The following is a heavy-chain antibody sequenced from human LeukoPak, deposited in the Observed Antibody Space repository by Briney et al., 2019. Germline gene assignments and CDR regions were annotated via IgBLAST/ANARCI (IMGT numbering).Heavy chain of an antibody. V-gene: IGHV4-39*01. Sequence: SEALSLTCTVSGGSISSYYWGWIRQPPGKGLEWIGSIYYSGSTYYNPSLKSRVTISVDTSKNQFSLKLSSVTAADTAVYYCARQRGGVPPYYFDYWGQGTLVTVSS. CDR1: GGSISSYY. D-gene: IGHD2-2*01. CDR3: ARQRGGVPPYYFDY. J-gene: IGHJ4*02. CDR2: IYYSGST.